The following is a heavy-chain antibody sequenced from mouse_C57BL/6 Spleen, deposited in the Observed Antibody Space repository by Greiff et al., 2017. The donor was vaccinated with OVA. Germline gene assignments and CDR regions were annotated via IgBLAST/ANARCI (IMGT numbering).Heavy chain of an antibody. CDR2: IDPETGGT. CDR1: GYTFTDYE. V-gene: IGHV1-15*01. Sequence: VQLQQSGAELVRPGASVTLSCKASGYTFTDYEMHWVKQTPVHGLEWIGAIDPETGGTAYNQKFKGKAILTADKSSSTAYMERRSLTSEDAAVYYCTRNYYGSSYVDYWGQGTTLTVSS. D-gene: IGHD1-1*01. J-gene: IGHJ2*01. CDR3: TRNYYGSSYVDY.